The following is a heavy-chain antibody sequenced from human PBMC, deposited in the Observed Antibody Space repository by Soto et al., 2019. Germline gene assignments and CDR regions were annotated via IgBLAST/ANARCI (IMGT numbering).Heavy chain of an antibody. CDR3: PNVNSPLWARTFEY. Sequence: GGTLRLSCAASGFTFSSYAMSWVRQAPGKGLEWVSGISGRGGSTYYAVSVKGRLTISRDNAKSTRYPQTNSLRPEHTSVYYCPNVNSPLWARTFEYWGQGALATVSS. J-gene: IGHJ4*02. CDR2: ISGRGGST. CDR1: GFTFSSYA. V-gene: IGHV3-23*01. D-gene: IGHD5-18*01.